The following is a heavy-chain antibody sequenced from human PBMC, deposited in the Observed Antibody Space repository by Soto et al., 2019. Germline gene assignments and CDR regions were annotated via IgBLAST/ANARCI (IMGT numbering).Heavy chain of an antibody. CDR1: GFTFSNYA. Sequence: KLVESGGGVVQPGTSLRLSCAASGFTFSNYAMHWVRQAPGKGLEWVTIIWYDGSDKNYGDSVKGRFTISRDNSKNTLYLQMNSLRVDDTAVYYCARDSGGDYHNYYMDVWGKGTTVTVSS. V-gene: IGHV3-33*01. CDR3: ARDSGGDYHNYYMDV. D-gene: IGHD4-17*01. J-gene: IGHJ6*03. CDR2: IWYDGSDK.